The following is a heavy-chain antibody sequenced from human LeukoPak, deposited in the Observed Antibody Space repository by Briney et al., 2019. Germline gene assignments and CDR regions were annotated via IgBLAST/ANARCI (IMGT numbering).Heavy chain of an antibody. CDR2: ISYDGSNK. CDR1: GFTFSTYA. Sequence: GRSLRLSCAASGFTFSTYAMHWLRQAPGKGLEWVAVISYDGSNKYNADSVKGRFTISRDNSQNTLYLQMNSLRAEDTAVYYCAKDWAGSDKRYYFDYWGQGTLVTVSS. CDR3: AKDWAGSDKRYYFDY. V-gene: IGHV3-30-3*02. D-gene: IGHD5-24*01. J-gene: IGHJ4*02.